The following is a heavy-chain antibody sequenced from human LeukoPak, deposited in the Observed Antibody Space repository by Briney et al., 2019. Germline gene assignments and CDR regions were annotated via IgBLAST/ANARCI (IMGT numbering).Heavy chain of an antibody. Sequence: SETLSLTCTVSGGSISSYYWSWIRQPPGKGLEWIGYIYYSGSTNYNPSLKSRVTISVDTSKNQFSLKLSSVTTADTAVYYCARYYYDSSGYSFDYWGQGTLVTVSS. CDR3: ARYYYDSSGYSFDY. V-gene: IGHV4-59*08. CDR2: IYYSGST. D-gene: IGHD3-22*01. J-gene: IGHJ4*02. CDR1: GGSISSYY.